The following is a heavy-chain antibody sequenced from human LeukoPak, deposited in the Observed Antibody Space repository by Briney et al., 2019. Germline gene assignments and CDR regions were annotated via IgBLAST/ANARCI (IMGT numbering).Heavy chain of an antibody. CDR3: AKTYNWNYDY. Sequence: PGGSLRLSCVASGFTFISYAMSWVRQAPGKGLEWVSVISGSGDSTYYADSVKGRFTFSRDNSKNTLYLQMNSLRAEDTAVYYCAKTYNWNYDYWGQGTLVTVSS. CDR2: ISGSGDST. J-gene: IGHJ4*02. V-gene: IGHV3-23*01. D-gene: IGHD1-7*01. CDR1: GFTFISYA.